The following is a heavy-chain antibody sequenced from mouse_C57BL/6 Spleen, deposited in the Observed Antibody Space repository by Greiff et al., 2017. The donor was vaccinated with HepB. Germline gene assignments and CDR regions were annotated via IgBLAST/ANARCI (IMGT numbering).Heavy chain of an antibody. CDR3: ARHGRFYYFDY. J-gene: IGHJ2*01. CDR2: ISSGGSYT. V-gene: IGHV5-6*02. Sequence: EVKLVESGGDLVKPGGSLKLSCAASGFTFSSYGMSWVRQTPDKRLEWVATISSGGSYTYYPDSVKGRFTISRDNAKNTLYLQMSSLKSEDTAMYYCARHGRFYYFDYWGQGTTLTVSS. CDR1: GFTFSSYG.